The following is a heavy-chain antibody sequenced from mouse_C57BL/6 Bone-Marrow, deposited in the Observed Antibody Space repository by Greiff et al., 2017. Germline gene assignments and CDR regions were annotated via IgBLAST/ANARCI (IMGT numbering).Heavy chain of an antibody. CDR3: TRGYGEAY. J-gene: IGHJ3*01. D-gene: IGHD2-2*01. CDR2: IDPENGDT. CDR1: GFNIKDDY. Sequence: VQLQQSGAELVRPGASVKLSCTASGFNIKDDYMHWVKQRPEQGLEWIGWIDPENGDTEYASKFQGKATITADTSSNTAYLQLSSLTSEDTAVYYCTRGYGEAYWGQGTLVTVSA. V-gene: IGHV14-4*01.